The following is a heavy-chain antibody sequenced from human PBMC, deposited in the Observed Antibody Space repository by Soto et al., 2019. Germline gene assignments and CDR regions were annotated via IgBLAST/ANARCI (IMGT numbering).Heavy chain of an antibody. D-gene: IGHD6-13*01. CDR2: IVVGSGNT. V-gene: IGHV1-58*01. Sequence: VKVSCKASGFTFTSSAVQWVRQARGQRLEWIGWIVVGSGNTNYAQKFQERVTITRDMSTSTAYMELSSLRSEDTAVYYCAAPAAKGGYYYYGMDVWGQGTTVTVSS. CDR1: GFTFTSSA. CDR3: AAPAAKGGYYYYGMDV. J-gene: IGHJ6*02.